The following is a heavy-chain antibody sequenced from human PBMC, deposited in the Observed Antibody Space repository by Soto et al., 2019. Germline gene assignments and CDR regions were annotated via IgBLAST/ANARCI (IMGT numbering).Heavy chain of an antibody. V-gene: IGHV3-64*01. Sequence: EVQLAESGVGMVQPGGSLRLSCVAFGFTFSSYDMHWVRQAPGKGLEYVASISRNGGTTYYGNSVQGRFTISRDNSKNTLSLQQCSLRAEDMAVYYCVRRVSGNYDYWGQGNLVTVSS. D-gene: IGHD1-7*01. CDR1: GFTFSSYD. CDR2: ISRNGGTT. J-gene: IGHJ4*02. CDR3: VRRVSGNYDY.